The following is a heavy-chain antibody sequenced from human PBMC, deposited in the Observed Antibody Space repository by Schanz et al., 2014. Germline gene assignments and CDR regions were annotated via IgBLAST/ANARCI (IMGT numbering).Heavy chain of an antibody. CDR3: ARAFRGGYYFDY. D-gene: IGHD3-16*01. V-gene: IGHV4-59*01. CDR2: IYDNGDS. J-gene: IGHJ4*02. Sequence: QLQESGPGLVKASETLSLTCSVSGGSISSYYWSWIRQPPGKGLEWIGYIYDNGDSNYNPSLRSRVTISLDTSMHHFSLRVSSVTAADTAVYYCARAFRGGYYFDYWGQGTLVTVSS. CDR1: GGSISSYY.